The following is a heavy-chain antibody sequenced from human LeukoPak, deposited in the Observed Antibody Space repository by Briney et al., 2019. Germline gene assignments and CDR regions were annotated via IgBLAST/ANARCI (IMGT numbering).Heavy chain of an antibody. CDR2: ISYDGSNK. V-gene: IGHV3-30-3*01. CDR1: GFTFGSYA. CDR3: ARDFPRYDFWSGYYTYYYYYYGMDV. J-gene: IGHJ6*02. D-gene: IGHD3-3*01. Sequence: PGGSLRLSCAASGFTFGSYAMHWVRQAPGKGLEWVAVISYDGSNKYYADSVKGRFTISRDNSKNTLYLQMNSLRAEDTAVYYCARDFPRYDFWSGYYTYYYYYYGMDVWGQGTTVTVSS.